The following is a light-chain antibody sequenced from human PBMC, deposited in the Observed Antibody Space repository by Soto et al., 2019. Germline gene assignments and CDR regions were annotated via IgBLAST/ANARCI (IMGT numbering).Light chain of an antibody. J-gene: IGKJ2*01. V-gene: IGKV3-20*01. CDR1: QRISSSY. Sequence: EIVLTQSPGTLSLSPGERATLSCRASQRISSSYLGWYQQKPGQAPRLLIYGASSRAAGIPDRFSGSGSGTDFTLTISRLEPEDFAVYYCQQYGSSPYTFGRGTKLEIK. CDR3: QQYGSSPYT. CDR2: GAS.